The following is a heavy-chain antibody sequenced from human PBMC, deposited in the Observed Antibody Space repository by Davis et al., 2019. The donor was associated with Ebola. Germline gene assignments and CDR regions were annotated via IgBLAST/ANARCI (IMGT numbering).Heavy chain of an antibody. CDR1: GFTFSSYW. CDR2: IKQDGSEK. CDR3: ARVGFCTGGVCYDHYYYGMDV. Sequence: GESLKISCAASGFTFSSYWMSWVRQAPGKGLEWVANIKQDGSEKYYVDSVKGRFTISRDNAESSLYLQMNSLRAEDTAVYYCARVGFCTGGVCYDHYYYGMDVWGQGTTVTVSS. V-gene: IGHV3-7*01. D-gene: IGHD2-8*02. J-gene: IGHJ6*02.